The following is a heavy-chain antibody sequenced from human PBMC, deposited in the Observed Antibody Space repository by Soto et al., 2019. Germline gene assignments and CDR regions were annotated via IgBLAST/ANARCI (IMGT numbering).Heavy chain of an antibody. CDR3: ARDSSYSTGWYDY. Sequence: PSQTLSLTCAISGDSVSNDRISWNWIRLSPSRGLEWLGRTWYRSRWNYDYAPSVKSRMSVNPDTSKNQFSLQLNSVTPEDTAVYYCARDSSYSTGWYDYWGQGTLVTVSS. J-gene: IGHJ4*02. CDR2: TWYRSRWNY. D-gene: IGHD6-19*01. CDR1: GDSVSNDRIS. V-gene: IGHV6-1*01.